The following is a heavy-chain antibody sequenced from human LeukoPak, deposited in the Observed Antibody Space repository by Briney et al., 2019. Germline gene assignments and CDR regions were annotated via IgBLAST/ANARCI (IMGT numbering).Heavy chain of an antibody. Sequence: GGSLRLSCAASGFTFDDYAMSWARQAPGKGLEWVSAISGSGGSTYYADSVKGRFTISRDNSKNTLYLQMNSLRAEDTAVYYCAKFGFTVTTPFDYWGQGTLVTVSS. CDR3: AKFGFTVTTPFDY. CDR2: ISGSGGST. D-gene: IGHD4-17*01. V-gene: IGHV3-23*01. J-gene: IGHJ4*02. CDR1: GFTFDDYA.